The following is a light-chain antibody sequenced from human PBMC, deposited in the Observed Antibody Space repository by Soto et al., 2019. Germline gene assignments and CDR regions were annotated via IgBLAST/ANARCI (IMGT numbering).Light chain of an antibody. J-gene: IGLJ1*01. CDR1: NIGSKS. CDR3: QVWDSSSDHFV. V-gene: IGLV3-21*01. CDR2: YDN. Sequence: SYELTQPPSVSVAPGKTARITCGGNNIGSKSVHWYQQKPGQAPVLVIFYDNDRPSGIPERFSGSNSGNTATLTISRVEAGDEADYYSQVWDSSSDHFVFGAGTKLTVL.